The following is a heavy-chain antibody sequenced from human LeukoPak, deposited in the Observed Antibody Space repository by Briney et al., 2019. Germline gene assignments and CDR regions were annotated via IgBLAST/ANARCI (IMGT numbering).Heavy chain of an antibody. CDR2: IYHSGST. CDR3: ARADVGYSSGWYYFDY. CDR1: GYSISSGYY. D-gene: IGHD6-19*01. J-gene: IGHJ4*02. V-gene: IGHV4-38-2*02. Sequence: SENLSLTCTVSGYSISSGYYWGWIRQPPGKGLEWIGSIYHSGSTYYNPSLKSRVTISVDTSKNQFSLKLSSVTAADTAVYYCARADVGYSSGWYYFDYWGQGTLVTVSS.